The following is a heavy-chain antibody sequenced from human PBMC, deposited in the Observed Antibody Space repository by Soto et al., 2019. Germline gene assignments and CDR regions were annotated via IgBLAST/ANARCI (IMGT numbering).Heavy chain of an antibody. D-gene: IGHD1-20*01. V-gene: IGHV1-18*01. CDR3: ARDDNGLDAFDI. CDR2: ISAYNGNT. CDR1: GYSFTSYG. Sequence: ASVKVSCKASGYSFTSYGISWVRQAPGQGLEWMGWISAYNGNTNYAQKLQGRVTVTTDTSTSTAYMELRSLRSDDTAVYYCARDDNGLDAFDIWGQGTMVPVSS. J-gene: IGHJ3*02.